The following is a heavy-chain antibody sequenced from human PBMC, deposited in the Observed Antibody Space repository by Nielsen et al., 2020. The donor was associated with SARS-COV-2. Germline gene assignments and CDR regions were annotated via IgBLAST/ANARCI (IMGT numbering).Heavy chain of an antibody. CDR2: INPNSGGT. Sequence: ASVKVSCKASGYTFTGYYMHWVRQAPGQGLEWMGRINPNSGGTNYAQKFQGRVTMTRDTSISTAYMELSRLRSDDTAVYYCARDGYYDFWSGYGNWFDPWGQGTLVTVSS. D-gene: IGHD3-3*01. CDR3: ARDGYYDFWSGYGNWFDP. J-gene: IGHJ5*02. CDR1: GYTFTGYY. V-gene: IGHV1-2*06.